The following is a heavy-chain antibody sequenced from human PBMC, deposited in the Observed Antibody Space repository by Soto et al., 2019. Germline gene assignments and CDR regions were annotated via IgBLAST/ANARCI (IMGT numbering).Heavy chain of an antibody. CDR2: IYWEASK. D-gene: IGHD3-9*01. Sequence: QITLKESGPPLVRPTQTLTLTCAFSGFSLSTSGVGVGWIRQPPGKALEWLAVIYWEASKHYSPSLRSRLTIPKDTSKNQVVLTMTNMDPMDTGTYYCAQKGPEDWPLDYWGQGTLVTVSS. CDR3: AQKGPEDWPLDY. CDR1: GFSLSTSGVG. J-gene: IGHJ4*02. V-gene: IGHV2-5*02.